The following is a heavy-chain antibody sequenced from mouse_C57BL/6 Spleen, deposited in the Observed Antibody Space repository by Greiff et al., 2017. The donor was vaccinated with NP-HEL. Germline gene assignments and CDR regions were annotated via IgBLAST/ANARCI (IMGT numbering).Heavy chain of an antibody. Sequence: EVKLMESGPGLVKPSQSLSLTCSVTGYSITSGYYWNWIRQFPGNKLEWMGYISYDGSNNYNPSLKNRISITRDTSKNQFFLKLNSVTTEDTATYYCARRDLYAMDYWGQGTSVTVSS. D-gene: IGHD3-3*01. CDR3: ARRDLYAMDY. CDR1: GYSITSGYY. CDR2: ISYDGSN. V-gene: IGHV3-6*01. J-gene: IGHJ4*01.